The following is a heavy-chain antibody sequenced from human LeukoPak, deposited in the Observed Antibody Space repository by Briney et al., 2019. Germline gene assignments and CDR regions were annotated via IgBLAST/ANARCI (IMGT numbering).Heavy chain of an antibody. Sequence: KPSETLSLTCTVSGGSISSYYWSWIRQPPGKGLEWFGYIYYSGSTNYNPSLKSRVTISVDTSKNQFSLKLSSVTAADTAVYYCARGVYGGNYWYFDLWGRGTLVTVSS. V-gene: IGHV4-59*01. CDR2: IYYSGST. CDR3: ARGVYGGNYWYFDL. CDR1: GGSISSYY. D-gene: IGHD4-23*01. J-gene: IGHJ2*01.